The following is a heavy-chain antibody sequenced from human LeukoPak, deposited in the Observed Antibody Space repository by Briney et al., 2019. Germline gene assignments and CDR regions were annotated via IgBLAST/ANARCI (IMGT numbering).Heavy chain of an antibody. CDR1: GFTFSIYG. V-gene: IGHV3-21*01. Sequence: PGGSLRLSCAASGFTFSIYGMNWVRQAPGKGLEWVSSITSGSRYIYYADSVKGRFTISRDNAKNSLYLQMNSLRAEDTAVYYCAKVSLQPRYLYYYYYMDVWGKGTTVTVSS. D-gene: IGHD5-18*01. J-gene: IGHJ6*03. CDR3: AKVSLQPRYLYYYYYMDV. CDR2: ITSGSRYI.